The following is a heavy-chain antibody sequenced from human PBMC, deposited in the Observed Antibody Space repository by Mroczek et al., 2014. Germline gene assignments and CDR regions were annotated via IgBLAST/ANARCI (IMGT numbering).Heavy chain of an antibody. V-gene: IGHV4-34*01. CDR1: GGSFSGYY. D-gene: IGHD6-19*01. Sequence: QVQLQQWGAGLLKPSETLSLTCAVYGGSFSGYYWSWIRQPPGKGLEWIGEINHSGSTNYNPSLKSRVTISVDTSKNQFSLKLSSVTAADTAVYYCARYVEDSSGWYASFWFDPWGQGTLVTVSS. CDR2: INHSGST. J-gene: IGHJ5*02. CDR3: ARYVEDSSGWYASFWFDP.